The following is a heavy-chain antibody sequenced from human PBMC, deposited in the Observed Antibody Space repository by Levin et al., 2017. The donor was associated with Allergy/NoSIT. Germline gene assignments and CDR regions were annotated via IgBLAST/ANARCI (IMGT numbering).Heavy chain of an antibody. CDR3: ARSSLAAAGTGAFDY. J-gene: IGHJ4*02. Sequence: ASVKVSCVVSGFTFSSYALSWVRQAPGKGLEWVSGFSATDGSTQYIDSVKGRFSISRDNYRNTLYLQMNSLRADDTAVYYCARSSLAAAGTGAFDYWGQGTQVTVSS. CDR2: FSATDGST. D-gene: IGHD6-13*01. CDR1: GFTFSSYA. V-gene: IGHV3-23*01.